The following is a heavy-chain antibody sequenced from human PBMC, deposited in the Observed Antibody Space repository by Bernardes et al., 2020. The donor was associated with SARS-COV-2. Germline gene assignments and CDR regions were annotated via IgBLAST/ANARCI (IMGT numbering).Heavy chain of an antibody. CDR2: ISSDSSYT. J-gene: IGHJ6*03. D-gene: IGHD5-18*01. CDR1: GFTFSDYY. V-gene: IGHV3-11*05. Sequence: GGSLRLSCAASGFTFSDYYMSWIRQAPGKGLEWVSYISSDSSYTNYADSVKGRFTISRHNAKNSLYLQMNSLRAEDTAVYHCARGAGRQPRYYHYYMDVWGKGTTVTVSS. CDR3: ARGAGRQPRYYHYYMDV.